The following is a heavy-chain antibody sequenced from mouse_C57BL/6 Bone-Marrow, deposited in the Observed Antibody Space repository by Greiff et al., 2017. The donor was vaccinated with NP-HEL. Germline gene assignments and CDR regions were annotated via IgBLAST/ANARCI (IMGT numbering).Heavy chain of an antibody. J-gene: IGHJ1*03. D-gene: IGHD3-3*01. CDR3: ARHRRDRYFDV. V-gene: IGHV5-6*01. CDR2: ISSGGSYT. Sequence: EVQLQESGGDLVKPGGSLKLSCAASGFTFSSYGMSWVRQTPDKRLEWVATISSGGSYTYYPDSVKGRFTISRDNAKNTLYLQMSSLKSEDTAMDYCARHRRDRYFDVWGTGTTVTVSS. CDR1: GFTFSSYG.